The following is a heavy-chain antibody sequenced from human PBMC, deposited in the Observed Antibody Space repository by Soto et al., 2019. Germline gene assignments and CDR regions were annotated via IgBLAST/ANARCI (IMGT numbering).Heavy chain of an antibody. CDR3: ARDYRVSCP. CDR1: GFTFSSYS. Sequence: EVQLVESGGGLVKPGGSLRLSCAASGFTFSSYSMNWVRQAPGKGLEWVSSISSSSSYIYYAESVKGRFTISRDNAKNALYLQMNSPRAEDTAVYYCARDYRVSCPWGQGTLVTVSS. D-gene: IGHD3-16*02. J-gene: IGHJ5*02. V-gene: IGHV3-21*01. CDR2: ISSSSSYI.